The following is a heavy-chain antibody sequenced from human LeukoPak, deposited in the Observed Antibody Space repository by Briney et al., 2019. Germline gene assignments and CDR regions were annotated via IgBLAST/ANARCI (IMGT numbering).Heavy chain of an antibody. Sequence: GGSLRLSCAASGFTFSSYEMNWVRQAPGKGLEWVSYISSSGSTIYYADSVKGRFTISRDNAKNSLYLQMNSLRAEDTAVYYCARVLEELMIAPPNAFDYWGQGTLVTVSS. D-gene: IGHD3-22*01. V-gene: IGHV3-48*03. J-gene: IGHJ4*02. CDR1: GFTFSSYE. CDR3: ARVLEELMIAPPNAFDY. CDR2: ISSSGSTI.